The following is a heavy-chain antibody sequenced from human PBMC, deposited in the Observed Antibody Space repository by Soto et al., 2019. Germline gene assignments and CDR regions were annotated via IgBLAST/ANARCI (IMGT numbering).Heavy chain of an antibody. Sequence: GGSLRLSCAASGFTFRSYEMNWVRQAPGKGLEWVSYISSSGSTIYYADSVKGRFTISRDNAKNSLYLQMNSLRAEDTAVYYCVHPRSTVQIPPTWGQGTLVTVSS. V-gene: IGHV3-48*03. CDR1: GFTFRSYE. CDR2: ISSSGSTI. J-gene: IGHJ5*02. D-gene: IGHD4-17*01. CDR3: VHPRSTVQIPPT.